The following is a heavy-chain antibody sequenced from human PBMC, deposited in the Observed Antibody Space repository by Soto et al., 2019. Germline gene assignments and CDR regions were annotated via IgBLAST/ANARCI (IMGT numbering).Heavy chain of an antibody. CDR1: GFTFSDYY. Sequence: PGGSLRLSCAASGFTFSDYYMSWIRQAPGKGLEWVSYISSSGSTIYYADSVKGRFTISRDNAKNSLYLQMNSLRAEDTAVYYCARPHYYGSGSSYFDYWGQGTLVTVSS. CDR3: ARPHYYGSGSSYFDY. CDR2: ISSSGSTI. D-gene: IGHD3-10*01. J-gene: IGHJ4*02. V-gene: IGHV3-11*01.